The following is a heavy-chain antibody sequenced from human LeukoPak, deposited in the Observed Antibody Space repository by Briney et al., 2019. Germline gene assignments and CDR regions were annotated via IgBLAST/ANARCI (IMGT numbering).Heavy chain of an antibody. CDR3: ARLRSP. CDR1: GGSFSGYY. J-gene: IGHJ5*02. Sequence: SETLSLTCAVYGGSFSGYYWSWIRQPPGKGLEWIGEINHSGSTNYNPSLKSRVTISVDTSKNQFSLKLSSVTAADTAVYYCARLRSPWGQGTLVTVSS. CDR2: INHSGST. V-gene: IGHV4-34*01.